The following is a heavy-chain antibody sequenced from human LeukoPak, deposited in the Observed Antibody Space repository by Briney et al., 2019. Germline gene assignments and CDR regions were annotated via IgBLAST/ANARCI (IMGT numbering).Heavy chain of an antibody. J-gene: IGHJ4*02. V-gene: IGHV5-51*01. Sequence: GESLKISCKGSGSSFTSYWIGWVRQMPGKGLEWMGIIYPGDSDTRYSPSFQGQVTISADKSISTAYLQWSSLKASDTAMYYCARHDPSCSSTSCYALWGQGTLVTVSS. D-gene: IGHD2-2*01. CDR2: IYPGDSDT. CDR3: ARHDPSCSSTSCYAL. CDR1: GSSFTSYW.